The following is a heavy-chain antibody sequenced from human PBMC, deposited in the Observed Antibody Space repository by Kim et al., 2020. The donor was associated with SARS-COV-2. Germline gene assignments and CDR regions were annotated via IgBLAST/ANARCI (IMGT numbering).Heavy chain of an antibody. J-gene: IGHJ4*02. V-gene: IGHV3-21*01. CDR1: GFTFSSYS. CDR3: ATDYDFWSGGDY. D-gene: IGHD3-3*01. Sequence: GGSLRLSCAASGFTFSSYSMNWVRQAPGKGLEWVSSISSSSSYIYYADSVKGRFTISRDNAKNSLYLQMNSLRAEDTAVYYCATDYDFWSGGDYWGQGTLVTVSS. CDR2: ISSSSSYI.